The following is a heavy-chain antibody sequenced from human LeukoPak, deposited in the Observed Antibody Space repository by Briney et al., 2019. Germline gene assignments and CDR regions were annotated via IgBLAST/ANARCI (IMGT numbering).Heavy chain of an antibody. D-gene: IGHD1-20*01. J-gene: IGHJ6*02. CDR1: GFTFSSYA. CDR2: ISGSGGST. CDR3: AKVLGSITGTVIYYYGMDV. V-gene: IGHV3-23*01. Sequence: GGSLRLSCAASGFTFSSYAMSWVRQAPGKGLEWVLAISGSGGSTYYADSVKGRFTISRDNSKNTLYLQMNSLRAEDTAVYYCAKVLGSITGTVIYYYGMDVWGQGTTVTVSS.